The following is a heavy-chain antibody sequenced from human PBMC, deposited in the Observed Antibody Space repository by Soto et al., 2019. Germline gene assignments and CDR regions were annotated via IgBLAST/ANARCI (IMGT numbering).Heavy chain of an antibody. CDR3: ARDSGNWNDGTYYYHALDV. V-gene: IGHV3-66*01. Sequence: EVQVVESGGGLVQPGGSLRLSCAASGFTVTSNYMNWVRQAPGKGLEWVSVIYSGGNTYYADSVKGRFTISRDHSKNTVYRQMNSMRAEDTGVYYCARDSGNWNDGTYYYHALDVWGQGTTVTVSS. J-gene: IGHJ6*02. CDR2: IYSGGNT. D-gene: IGHD1-1*01. CDR1: GFTVTSNY.